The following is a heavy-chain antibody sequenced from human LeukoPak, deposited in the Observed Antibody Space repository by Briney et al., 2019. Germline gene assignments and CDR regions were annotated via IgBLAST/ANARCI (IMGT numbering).Heavy chain of an antibody. Sequence: GGSLRLSCAASGFTFSNVWMSWVRQAPGKGLEWVGRIKSKTDGGTINYAAPVKDRFTISRDDSKNTLFLQMNSLRAEDTAVYYCAKDGGYIRGWYPYYFDYWGQGTLVTVSS. CDR1: GFTFSNVW. V-gene: IGHV3-15*01. CDR2: IKSKTDGGTI. J-gene: IGHJ4*02. CDR3: AKDGGYIRGWYPYYFDY. D-gene: IGHD6-19*01.